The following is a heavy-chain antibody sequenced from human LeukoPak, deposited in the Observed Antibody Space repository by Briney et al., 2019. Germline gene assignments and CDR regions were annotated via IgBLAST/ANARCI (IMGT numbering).Heavy chain of an antibody. V-gene: IGHV3-48*02. D-gene: IGHD1-1*01. CDR1: GFTFSSCS. Sequence: GSLRLSCAASGFTFSSCSMTWVRQAPGKGLEWVSYISSSSSTIYYADSVKGRFNISRDNAKNSLCLQMNSLRDEDTAVDYCARVGTTGIDFDYWGQGTLVTVSS. CDR2: ISSSSSTI. J-gene: IGHJ4*02. CDR3: ARVGTTGIDFDY.